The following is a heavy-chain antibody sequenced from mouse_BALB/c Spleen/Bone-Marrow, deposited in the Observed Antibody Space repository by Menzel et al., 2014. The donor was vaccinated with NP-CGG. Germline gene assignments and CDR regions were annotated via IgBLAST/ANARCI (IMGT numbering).Heavy chain of an antibody. Sequence: VQLQQSGAELVKPGASVKLSCSASGFNIKDTYIHWVKQRPEQGLEWIGRIDPANGNTKYDPKFQGKATVTADTSANTGYLQLSSLTSEDTAVCYCADLGDYWGQGTTLTVSS. D-gene: IGHD4-1*01. CDR2: IDPANGNT. V-gene: IGHV14-3*02. CDR3: ADLGDY. J-gene: IGHJ2*01. CDR1: GFNIKDTY.